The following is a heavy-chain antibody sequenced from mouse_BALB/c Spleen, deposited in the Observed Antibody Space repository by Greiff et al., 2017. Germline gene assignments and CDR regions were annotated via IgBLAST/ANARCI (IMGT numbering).Heavy chain of an antibody. J-gene: IGHJ3*01. Sequence: EVQRVESGGGLVQPGGSMKLSCVASGFTFSNYWMNWVRQSPEKGLEWVAEIRLKSNNYATHYAESVKGRFTISRDDSKSSVYLQMNNLRAEDTGIYYCTRDYYGSSGFAYWGQGTLVTVSA. V-gene: IGHV6-6*02. CDR1: GFTFSNYW. D-gene: IGHD1-1*01. CDR2: IRLKSNNYAT. CDR3: TRDYYGSSGFAY.